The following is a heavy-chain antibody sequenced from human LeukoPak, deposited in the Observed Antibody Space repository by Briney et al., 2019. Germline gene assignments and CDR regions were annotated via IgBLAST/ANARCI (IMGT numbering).Heavy chain of an antibody. CDR1: GYTFTTYY. V-gene: IGHV1-46*01. D-gene: IGHD5-18*01. Sequence: ASVKVSCKASGYTFTTYYMHWVRQAPGQGLEWMGIVNPSDGSTTYAQKFQGRVTMTGDTSTSTVYMELSSLRSEDTAIYYCARVLTAMDPRGYFDYWGQGTQVTVSS. J-gene: IGHJ4*02. CDR3: ARVLTAMDPRGYFDY. CDR2: VNPSDGST.